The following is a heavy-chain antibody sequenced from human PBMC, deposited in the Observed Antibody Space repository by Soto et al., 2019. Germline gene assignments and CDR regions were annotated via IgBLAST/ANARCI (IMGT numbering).Heavy chain of an antibody. D-gene: IGHD2-21*01. CDR1: GFTFSAYG. CDR2: INYDGSSK. CDR3: ARCKQKVIHCAMDV. J-gene: IGHJ6*02. V-gene: IGHV3-33*01. Sequence: QVHLVESGGGAFQAGRSLRASCATSGFTFSAYGMHWVRQAPGRGLGWVAFINYDGSSKFYGDSVKGRFTVSRDNSKNTLFLQLNSLRGEDTATYYCARCKQKVIHCAMDVWGQGATVTVTS.